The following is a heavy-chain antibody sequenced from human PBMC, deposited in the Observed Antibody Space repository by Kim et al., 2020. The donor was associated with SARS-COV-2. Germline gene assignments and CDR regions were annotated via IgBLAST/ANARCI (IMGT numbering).Heavy chain of an antibody. J-gene: IGHJ5*02. V-gene: IGHV4-4*02. CDR3: ARDTDYCSSTSCKVASAVSRSLDH. CDR2: IYHSGST. CDR1: GGSISSSNW. Sequence: SETLSLTCAVSGGSISSSNWWSWVRQPPGKGLEWFGEIYHSGSTNYNPSLKSRVTISVDKSKNQFSLELSSVTAADTAVYYCARDTDYCSSTSCKVASAVSRSLDHWGQGTLVTVSS. D-gene: IGHD2-2*01.